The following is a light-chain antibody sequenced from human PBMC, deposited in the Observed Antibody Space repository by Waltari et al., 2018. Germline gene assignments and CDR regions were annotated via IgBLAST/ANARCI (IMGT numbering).Light chain of an antibody. CDR1: LSVNNY. J-gene: IGKJ2*01. Sequence: EIVLTQSPATLPLSPGEGATLSCRTSLSVNNYLVWYQQKPGQAPRLLIYGTYKMATGIPARFSGSGSGTDFTLTISSLEAEDFAVYYCQQRASWPNTFGQGTKLEIK. V-gene: IGKV3-11*01. CDR2: GTY. CDR3: QQRASWPNT.